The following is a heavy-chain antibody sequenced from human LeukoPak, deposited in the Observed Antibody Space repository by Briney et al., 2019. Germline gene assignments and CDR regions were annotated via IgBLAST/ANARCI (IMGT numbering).Heavy chain of an antibody. CDR1: GFTFSGSA. V-gene: IGHV3-73*01. D-gene: IGHD6-13*01. CDR3: TIHGGAAGIRIGNNYYYYMDV. CDR2: IRSKATSCAT. J-gene: IGHJ6*03. Sequence: GRSLRLSCAASGFTFSGSAMDWARQASGRGLEWVRRIRSKATSCATGYAASVKGTFTISRDDSKSTAYLQMNSLKTEDTAVYYCTIHGGAAGIRIGNNYYYYMDVWGKGTTVTVSS.